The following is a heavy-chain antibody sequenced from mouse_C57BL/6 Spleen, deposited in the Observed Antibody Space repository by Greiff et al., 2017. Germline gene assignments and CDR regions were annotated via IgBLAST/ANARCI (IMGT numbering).Heavy chain of an antibody. Sequence: VQLQQSGPVLVKPGASVKMSCKASGYTFTDYYMNWVKQSHGKSLEWIGVINPYNGGTSYNQKFKGKATLTVDKSSSTAYMELNSLTSEDSAVYYCAVVRDYAMDYWGQGTSVTVSS. CDR3: AVVRDYAMDY. CDR1: GYTFTDYY. D-gene: IGHD1-1*01. V-gene: IGHV1-19*01. J-gene: IGHJ4*01. CDR2: INPYNGGT.